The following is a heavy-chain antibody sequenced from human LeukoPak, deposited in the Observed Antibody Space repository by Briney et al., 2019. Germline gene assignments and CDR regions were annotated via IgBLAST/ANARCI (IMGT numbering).Heavy chain of an antibody. V-gene: IGHV3-21*01. CDR3: AGGRSRRDYIVVVVAAATNWFDP. CDR1: GFTFSSYS. D-gene: IGHD2-15*01. J-gene: IGHJ5*02. Sequence: GGSLRLPCAASGFTFSSYSMNWVRQAPGKGLEWVSSISSSSSYIYYADSVKGRFTISRDNAKNSLYLQMSSLRAEDTAVYYCAGGRSRRDYIVVVVAAATNWFDPWGQGTLVTVSS. CDR2: ISSSSSYI.